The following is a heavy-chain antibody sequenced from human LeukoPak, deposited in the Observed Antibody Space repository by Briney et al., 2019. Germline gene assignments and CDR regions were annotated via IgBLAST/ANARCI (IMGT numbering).Heavy chain of an antibody. V-gene: IGHV3-30*18. CDR3: AELGITMIGGV. D-gene: IGHD3-10*02. J-gene: IGHJ6*04. CDR1: GFTFSSHD. Sequence: GGSLRLSCAASGFTFSSHDMHWVRQAPGKGLEWVAIISYDAGKKDYADSVKGRFTISRDNSRNTLYLQMNSLRAEDTAVYYCAELGITMIGGVWGKGTTVTISS. CDR2: ISYDAGKK.